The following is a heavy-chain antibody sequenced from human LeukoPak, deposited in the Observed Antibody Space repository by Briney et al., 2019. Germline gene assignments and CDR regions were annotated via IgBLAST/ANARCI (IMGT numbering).Heavy chain of an antibody. Sequence: PGGSLRLSCAASGFTFSSYAMTWARQAPGKGLEWVSTITGSGGYAYYADSVKGRFTISRDNSKNTLFLRMNSLRAEDTAVYFCAKQSLYDSSGHFHYWGQGTLVTVSS. V-gene: IGHV3-23*01. CDR1: GFTFSSYA. CDR2: ITGSGGYA. CDR3: AKQSLYDSSGHFHY. J-gene: IGHJ4*02. D-gene: IGHD3-22*01.